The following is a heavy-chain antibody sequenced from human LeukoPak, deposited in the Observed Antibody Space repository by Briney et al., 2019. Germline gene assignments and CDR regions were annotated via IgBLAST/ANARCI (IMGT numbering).Heavy chain of an antibody. CDR2: INHSGST. D-gene: IGHD3/OR15-3a*01. V-gene: IGHV4-34*01. CDR1: GGSFSGYY. Sequence: SETLPLTCAVYGGSFSGYYCSWIRQPPGKGLEWIGEINHSGSTNYNPSLKSRVTISVDTSKNQFSLKLSSVTAADTAVYYCARGEGERAFGPTRTYFDYWGQGTLVTVSS. CDR3: ARGEGERAFGPTRTYFDY. J-gene: IGHJ4*02.